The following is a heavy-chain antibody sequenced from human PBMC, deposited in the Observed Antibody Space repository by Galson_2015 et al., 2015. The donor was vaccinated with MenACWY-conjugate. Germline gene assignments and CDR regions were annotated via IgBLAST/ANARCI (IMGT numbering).Heavy chain of an antibody. CDR3: ARESRGYSYSYARDAFDV. Sequence: SLRLSCAASGFIFSSYGMHWVRQAPGKGLEWVAVIWYDGSNKYYADSVKGRFTISRDKSKNTLYLQMNSLRAEDTAVYNCARESRGYSYSYARDAFDVWGQGTMVTVSS. D-gene: IGHD5-18*01. V-gene: IGHV3-33*01. CDR1: GFIFSSYG. CDR2: IWYDGSNK. J-gene: IGHJ3*01.